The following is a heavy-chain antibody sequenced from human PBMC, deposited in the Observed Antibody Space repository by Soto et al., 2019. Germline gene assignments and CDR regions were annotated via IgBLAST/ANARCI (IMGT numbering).Heavy chain of an antibody. CDR1: GYTFTSYG. Sequence: GASVKVSCKASGYTFTSYGISWVRQAPGQGLEWMGWISAYNGNTNYAQKLQGRVTMTTDTSTSTAYMELRSLRSDDTAVYYCARGWYYDFWSGYHEGLYYYYGMDVWGQGTTDTVSS. J-gene: IGHJ6*02. CDR3: ARGWYYDFWSGYHEGLYYYYGMDV. CDR2: ISAYNGNT. V-gene: IGHV1-18*04. D-gene: IGHD3-3*01.